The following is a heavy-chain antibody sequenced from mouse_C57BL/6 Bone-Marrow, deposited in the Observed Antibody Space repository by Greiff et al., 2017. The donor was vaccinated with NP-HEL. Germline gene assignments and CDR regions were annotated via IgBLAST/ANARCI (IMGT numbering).Heavy chain of an antibody. J-gene: IGHJ2*01. CDR1: GYTFTSYG. V-gene: IGHV1-81*01. CDR3: ARGAAAGDY. Sequence: QVQLQQSGAELARPGASVKLSCKASGYTFTSYGISWVKQRTGQGLEWIGEIYPRSGNTYYNEKFKGKATLTADKSSSTAYMELRSLTSEDSAVYFCARGAAAGDYWGQGTTITVSS. CDR2: IYPRSGNT.